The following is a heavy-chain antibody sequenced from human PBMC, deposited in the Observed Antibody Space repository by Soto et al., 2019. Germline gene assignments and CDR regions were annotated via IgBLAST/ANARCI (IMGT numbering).Heavy chain of an antibody. CDR2: ISAYNGNT. J-gene: IGHJ6*02. V-gene: IGHV1-18*01. Sequence: ASVKVSCKASGYTFTSYGISWVRQAPGQGLEWMGWISAYNGNTNYAQKPQGRVTMTTDTSTSTAYMELRSLRSDDTAVYYCARVRAAAGRGYYGMDVWGQGTTVTVSS. D-gene: IGHD6-13*01. CDR1: GYTFTSYG. CDR3: ARVRAAAGRGYYGMDV.